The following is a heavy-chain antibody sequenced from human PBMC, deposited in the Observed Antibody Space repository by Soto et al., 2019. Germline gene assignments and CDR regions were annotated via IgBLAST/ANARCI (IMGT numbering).Heavy chain of an antibody. Sequence: ETLSLTCTISGGSVSSYQWSWIRQPPGKGLEWIGLTSYSGNTVYNPSLKSRVAFSVDTSKNHFSLTLTSVTAADTAVYYCARDGVGPFDYWGQGTLVTVSS. CDR3: ARDGVGPFDY. CDR2: TSYSGNT. CDR1: GGSVSSYQ. D-gene: IGHD1-26*01. V-gene: IGHV4-59*02. J-gene: IGHJ4*02.